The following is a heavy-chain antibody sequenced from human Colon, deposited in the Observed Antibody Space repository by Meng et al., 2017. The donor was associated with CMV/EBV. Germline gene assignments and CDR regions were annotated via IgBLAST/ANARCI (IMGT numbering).Heavy chain of an antibody. J-gene: IGHJ5*02. D-gene: IGHD1-26*01. CDR3: ARDWFVGATYNWFDP. CDR2: VYYNDST. CDR1: DVAVYNTKSY. Sequence: LQREESGPVLVKPLEILSLTFTGSDVAVYNTKSYWGWIRQPPGKGLERIGSVYYNDSTYYNPSLKSRVTISIDTSNNQFSLKLTSVTAADTAVYFCARDWFVGATYNWFDPWGQGTLVTVSS. V-gene: IGHV4-39*07.